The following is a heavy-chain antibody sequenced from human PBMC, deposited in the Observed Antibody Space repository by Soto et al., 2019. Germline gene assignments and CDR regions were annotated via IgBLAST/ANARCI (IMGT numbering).Heavy chain of an antibody. CDR1: GYTFTSYA. J-gene: IGHJ4*02. Sequence: ASVKVSCKASGYTFTSYAMHWVRQAPGQRLEWMGWINAGNGNTKYSQKFQGRVTITRDTSASTAYMELSSLRSEYTAVYYCARDRSAHYDFWSGSFDYWGQGTLVTVSS. CDR2: INAGNGNT. V-gene: IGHV1-3*01. D-gene: IGHD3-3*01. CDR3: ARDRSAHYDFWSGSFDY.